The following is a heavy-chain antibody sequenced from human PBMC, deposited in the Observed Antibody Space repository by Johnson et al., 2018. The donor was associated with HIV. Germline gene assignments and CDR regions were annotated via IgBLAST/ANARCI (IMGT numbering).Heavy chain of an antibody. CDR2: IKTDGSDT. CDR3: ARGALGSFDI. D-gene: IGHD3-10*01. V-gene: IGHV3-74*02. Sequence: VQLVESGGALVQPGRSLRLSCAASGFIFSNYWMHWVRQAPGKGLIWVACIKTDGSDTNYADSVKGRFTISRDNAKNTVYLQMDSLRDEDMAVYYCARGALGSFDIWGQGTMVTVSS. J-gene: IGHJ3*02. CDR1: GFIFSNYW.